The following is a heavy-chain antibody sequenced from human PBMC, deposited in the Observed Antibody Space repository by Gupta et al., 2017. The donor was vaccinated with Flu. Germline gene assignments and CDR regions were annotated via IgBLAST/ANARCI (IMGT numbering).Heavy chain of an antibody. V-gene: IGHV1-2*06. J-gene: IGHJ5*02. CDR2: INPHSGSR. D-gene: IGHD2-2*02. CDR1: GYTFTDYY. Sequence: VQLVQSGAEVKKPGASVKVSCKASGYTFTDYYIHWVRQAPGQGLEWMGRINPHSGSRNYQQKFQGRVTITEDSSLSTAYMELSRLRSDDTAVYYCAREKFCHTTSCYRYFDPWRQGTLVTVSS. CDR3: AREKFCHTTSCYRYFDP.